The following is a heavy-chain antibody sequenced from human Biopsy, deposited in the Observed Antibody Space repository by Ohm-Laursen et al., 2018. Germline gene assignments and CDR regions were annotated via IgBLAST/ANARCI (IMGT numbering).Heavy chain of an antibody. V-gene: IGHV1-8*01. J-gene: IGHJ6*02. Sequence: GASVKVSCKASGYSFSTYDVNWVRQARGQGLEWMGWMIPSSGKTGYAQRFQGRVTITADRSTTTAYMELSSLRSEDTAVYYCARDTELLSIGLDYNFGMVVWGQGTTVTVSS. D-gene: IGHD1-14*01. CDR3: ARDTELLSIGLDYNFGMVV. CDR2: MIPSSGKT. CDR1: GYSFSTYD.